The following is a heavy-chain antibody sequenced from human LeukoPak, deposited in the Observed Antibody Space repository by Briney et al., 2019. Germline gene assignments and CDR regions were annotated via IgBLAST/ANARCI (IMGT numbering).Heavy chain of an antibody. CDR3: ARVRSMRLYYFDY. D-gene: IGHD2-21*01. CDR2: INSDGSST. V-gene: IGHV3-74*01. J-gene: IGHJ4*02. Sequence: GGSLRLSCAASRFTFSSYWMHWVRQAPGKGLVWVSRINSDGSSTSYADSVKGRFTISRDNAKNTLYLQMNSLRAEDTAVYYCARVRSMRLYYFDYWGQGTLVTVSS. CDR1: RFTFSSYW.